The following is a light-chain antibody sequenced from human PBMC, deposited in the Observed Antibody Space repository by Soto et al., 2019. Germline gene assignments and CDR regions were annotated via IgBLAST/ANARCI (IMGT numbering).Light chain of an antibody. CDR1: QNIEDY. CDR2: AAS. J-gene: IGKJ1*01. V-gene: IGKV1-39*01. CDR3: LQSYDTPWT. Sequence: DIQMTQSPSSLSASVGDRVTITCRASQNIEDYFSWYQQIPGRAPKLLIFAASTSQSGVPLRFSGTGYGTDFTLTISNLQPEDSAIYYCLQSYDTPWTFGQGTKVEIK.